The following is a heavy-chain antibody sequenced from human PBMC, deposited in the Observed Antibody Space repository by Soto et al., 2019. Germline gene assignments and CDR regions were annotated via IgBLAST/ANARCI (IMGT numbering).Heavy chain of an antibody. V-gene: IGHV4-31*03. J-gene: IGHJ4*02. CDR1: RGSITRGGYN. Sequence: QVQLEESGPGLVKPSQALSLTCTVSRGSITRGGYNWSWLRQRPGKGPEWIGYIFFSGGTYYNPSLESRATISIDTSKNQFYLRLNSVTAADTAVYVCATEIRRVFESWGQGTLVDVSA. CDR3: ATEIRRVFES. CDR2: IFFSGGT.